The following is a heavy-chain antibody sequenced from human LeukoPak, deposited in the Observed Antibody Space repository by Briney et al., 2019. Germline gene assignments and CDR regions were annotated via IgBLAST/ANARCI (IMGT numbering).Heavy chain of an antibody. CDR3: ARSILGYYDSSLDY. Sequence: PGGSLRLSCAASGFTFSDYAIHWVRQCPGKGLEYVSTISGNGGSTFYANSVKGRFTISRDNSKNTLYLQMNSLKTEDTAVYYCARSILGYYDSSLDYWGQGTLVTVSS. CDR2: ISGNGGST. V-gene: IGHV3-64*01. J-gene: IGHJ4*02. CDR1: GFTFSDYA. D-gene: IGHD3-22*01.